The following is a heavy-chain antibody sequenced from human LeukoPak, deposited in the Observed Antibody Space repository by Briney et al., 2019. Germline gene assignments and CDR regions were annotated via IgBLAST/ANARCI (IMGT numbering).Heavy chain of an antibody. D-gene: IGHD1-26*01. CDR3: ARDGGVGATIMNY. J-gene: IGHJ4*02. Sequence: ASVKVSCKASGGTFSSYAISWVRQAPGQGLEWMGEIIPIFGTANYAQKFQGRVTITADESTSTAYMELSSLRSEDTAVYYCARDGGVGATIMNYWGQGTLVTVSS. CDR1: GGTFSSYA. CDR2: IIPIFGTA. V-gene: IGHV1-69*01.